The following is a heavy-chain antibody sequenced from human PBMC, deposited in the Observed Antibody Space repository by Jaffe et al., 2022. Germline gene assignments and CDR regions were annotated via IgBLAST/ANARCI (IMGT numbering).Heavy chain of an antibody. CDR3: ARDIVVVPAASLGVEGNWFDP. CDR2: ISAYNGNT. Sequence: QVQLVQSGAEVKKPGASVKVSCKASGYTFTSYGISWVRQAPGQGLEWMGWISAYNGNTNYAQKLQGRVTMTTDTSTSTAYMELRSLRSDDTAVYYCARDIVVVPAASLGVEGNWFDPWGQGTLVTVSS. J-gene: IGHJ5*02. D-gene: IGHD2-2*01. CDR1: GYTFTSYG. V-gene: IGHV1-18*01.